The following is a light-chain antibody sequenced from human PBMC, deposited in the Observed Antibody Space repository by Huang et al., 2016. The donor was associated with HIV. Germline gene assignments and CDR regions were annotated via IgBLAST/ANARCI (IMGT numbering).Light chain of an antibody. CDR3: QQYDKWPPGLT. V-gene: IGKV3D-15*01. CDR1: QNVRNN. CDR2: ETS. Sequence: EIKMTQSPATLSVSPGGIVTLSCRASQNVRNNLAWYQQKHGQAPRLLIYETSTMASGIPARFSGSGSGTEFTLTISGLQSEDFAIYYCQQYDKWPPGLTFGGGTKVEI. J-gene: IGKJ4*01.